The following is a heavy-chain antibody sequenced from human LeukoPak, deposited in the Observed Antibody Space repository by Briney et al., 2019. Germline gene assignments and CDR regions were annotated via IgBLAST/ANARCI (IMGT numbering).Heavy chain of an antibody. J-gene: IGHJ4*02. CDR1: GGTFSSYA. V-gene: IGHV1-18*01. CDR3: AGDDGLGYCSSMTCYVFDY. Sequence: ASVKVSCKASGGTFSSYAISWLRQAPGQGLEWMGWISAYNYNTNYAQKFQGRLTMTTDPSTNTGYMELRSLRSDDTAVYYCAGDDGLGYCSSMTCYVFDYWGQGTLVTVSS. CDR2: ISAYNYNT. D-gene: IGHD2-2*01.